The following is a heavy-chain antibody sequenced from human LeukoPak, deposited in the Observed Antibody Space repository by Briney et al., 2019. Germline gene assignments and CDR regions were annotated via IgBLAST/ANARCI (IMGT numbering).Heavy chain of an antibody. V-gene: IGHV4-61*02. D-gene: IGHD6-19*01. CDR3: ARVFYSSFFDI. J-gene: IGHJ3*02. CDR1: GGSISSGSYY. Sequence: PSQTLSLTCTVSGGSISSGSYYWSWIRQPAGKGLEWIGRIYTSGSTNYNPSLESRVTISVDTSKNQFSLKLSSVTAADTAVYYCARVFYSSFFDIWGQGTMVTVSS. CDR2: IYTSGST.